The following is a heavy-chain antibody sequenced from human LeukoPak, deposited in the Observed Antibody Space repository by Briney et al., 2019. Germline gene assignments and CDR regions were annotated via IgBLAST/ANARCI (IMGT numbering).Heavy chain of an antibody. Sequence: GGSLRLSCTASGFVFSSHWMTWVRQSPGKGLEWVANIKEDGSVKYYVDSVKGRFTISRDNTKNALYLQMNSLRADDTAVYFCARDSTWLLDYWGQGTLITVSS. V-gene: IGHV3-7*03. CDR3: ARDSTWLLDY. D-gene: IGHD6-19*01. J-gene: IGHJ4*02. CDR1: GFVFSSHW. CDR2: IKEDGSVK.